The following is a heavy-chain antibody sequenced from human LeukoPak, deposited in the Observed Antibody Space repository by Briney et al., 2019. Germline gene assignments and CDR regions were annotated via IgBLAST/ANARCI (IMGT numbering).Heavy chain of an antibody. CDR3: ARVAAAGKGFDH. J-gene: IGHJ4*02. CDR1: GFTLSSSW. V-gene: IGHV3-7*01. Sequence: GGSLRLSCAASGFTLSSSWMSWVRQAPGKGLEWVANIKQDGSEKYYVDSVKGRFAISRDNAKNSVYLQMNSLRAEDTAVYYCARVAAAGKGFDHWGQGTLVTVSS. D-gene: IGHD6-13*01. CDR2: IKQDGSEK.